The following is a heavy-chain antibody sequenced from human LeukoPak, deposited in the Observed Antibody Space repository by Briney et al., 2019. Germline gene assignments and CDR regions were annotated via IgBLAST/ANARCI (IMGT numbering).Heavy chain of an antibody. D-gene: IGHD6-13*01. V-gene: IGHV4-59*01. Sequence: PSETLSLTCTVSGGSISSYYWSWIRQPPGKGLEWIGYIYYSGSTNYNPSLKSRVTISVDTSKNQFSLKLSSVTAADTAVYYCARVGIAAAGPYSDYWGQGTLATVSS. CDR3: ARVGIAAAGPYSDY. CDR1: GGSISSYY. CDR2: IYYSGST. J-gene: IGHJ4*02.